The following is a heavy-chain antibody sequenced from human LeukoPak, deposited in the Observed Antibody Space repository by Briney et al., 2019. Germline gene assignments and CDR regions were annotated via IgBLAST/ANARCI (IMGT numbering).Heavy chain of an antibody. D-gene: IGHD3-3*01. J-gene: IGHJ3*02. Sequence: AETLSLTCTVFGYSISSGYYWGWIRQPPGKGLEWIGSIYHSGSTYYNPSLKSRVTISVDTSKNQFSLKLSSVTAADTAVYYCARDQGTIFGVVIMVSRSLSPDAFDIWGQGTMVTVSS. CDR3: ARDQGTIFGVVIMVSRSLSPDAFDI. CDR2: IYHSGST. CDR1: GYSISSGYY. V-gene: IGHV4-38-2*02.